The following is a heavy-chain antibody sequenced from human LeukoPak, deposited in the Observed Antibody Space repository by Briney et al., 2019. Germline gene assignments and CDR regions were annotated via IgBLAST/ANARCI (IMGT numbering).Heavy chain of an antibody. D-gene: IGHD3-10*01. J-gene: IGHJ4*02. CDR1: GGAMSTYV. V-gene: IGHV4-59*01. CDR2: IYYSGST. Sequence: PSETLSLTCTGSGGAMSTYVWSWIRQPPGKGLQWIGYIYYSGSTNYNPSLKSRVTISVDTSKNQFSLKLSSVTAADTAVYYCARVDYYGSGSLDYWGQGTLVTVSS. CDR3: ARVDYYGSGSLDY.